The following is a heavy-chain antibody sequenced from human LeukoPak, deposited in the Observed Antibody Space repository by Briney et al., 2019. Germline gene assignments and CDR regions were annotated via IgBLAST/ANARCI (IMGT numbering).Heavy chain of an antibody. CDR2: TYYRSKWFS. CDR1: GDSVSSNSAA. V-gene: IGHV6-1*01. D-gene: IGHD3-10*01. J-gene: IGHJ3*02. CDR3: ARGGSGGRAFDI. Sequence: SQTLSLTCAISGDSVSSNSAAWNWIRQSPLRGLECLGRTYYRSKWFSDYAVSVKSRIIIDPDTSKNQFSLQLNSVTPEDTAVYYCARGGSGGRAFDIWGQGTMVTVSS.